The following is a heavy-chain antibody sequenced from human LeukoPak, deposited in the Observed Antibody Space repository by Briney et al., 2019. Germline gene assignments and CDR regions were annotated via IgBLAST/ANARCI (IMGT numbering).Heavy chain of an antibody. J-gene: IGHJ5*02. CDR1: GFTFSRFW. CDR2: IKQDGSEK. Sequence: PGESLRLSCAASGFTFSRFWMNWVRQAPGKGLEWVANIKQDGSEKYYVDSVKGRFTISRDNAKNSLYLQMNSLRAEDTAVYYCASITMVRGVKRVGWFDPWGQGTLVTVSS. D-gene: IGHD3-10*01. CDR3: ASITMVRGVKRVGWFDP. V-gene: IGHV3-7*01.